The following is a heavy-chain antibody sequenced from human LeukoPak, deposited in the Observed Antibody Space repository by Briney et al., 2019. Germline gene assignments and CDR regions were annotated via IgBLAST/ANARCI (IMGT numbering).Heavy chain of an antibody. J-gene: IGHJ4*02. CDR2: INSDGSTT. Sequence: GGSLRPSCAASGFSISTYWMYWVRQAPGKGLMWVSRINSDGSTTSYADSVEGRFIISRDNAKNTLFLEMNSLRAEDTAVYCCARDGFFGCWGRGTLVTVSS. CDR1: GFSISTYW. CDR3: ARDGFFGC. V-gene: IGHV3-74*01.